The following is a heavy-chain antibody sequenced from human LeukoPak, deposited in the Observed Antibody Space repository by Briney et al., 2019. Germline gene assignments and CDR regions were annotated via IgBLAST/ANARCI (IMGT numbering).Heavy chain of an antibody. V-gene: IGHV1-69*13. CDR2: IIPIFGTA. D-gene: IGHD2-8*01. Sequence: ASVKVSCKASGYTFTSYYMHWVRQAPGQGLEWMGGIIPIFGTANYAQKFQGRVTITADESTSTAYMELSSLRSEDTAVYYCARDSPEGYCTNGVCPNYYGMDVWGQGTTVTVSS. CDR3: ARDSPEGYCTNGVCPNYYGMDV. CDR1: GYTFTSYY. J-gene: IGHJ6*02.